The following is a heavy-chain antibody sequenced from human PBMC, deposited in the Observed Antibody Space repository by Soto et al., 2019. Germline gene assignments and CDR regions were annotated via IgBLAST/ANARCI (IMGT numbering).Heavy chain of an antibody. Sequence: GASVKVSCKASGYTFTSYAMHWVRQAPGQRLEWMGWINAGNGNTKYSQKFQGRVTITRDTSASTAYMELSSLRSEDTAVYYCARDGRGVCAFDIWGQGTMVTVSS. CDR2: INAGNGNT. V-gene: IGHV1-3*01. D-gene: IGHD3-10*01. CDR3: ARDGRGVCAFDI. J-gene: IGHJ3*02. CDR1: GYTFTSYA.